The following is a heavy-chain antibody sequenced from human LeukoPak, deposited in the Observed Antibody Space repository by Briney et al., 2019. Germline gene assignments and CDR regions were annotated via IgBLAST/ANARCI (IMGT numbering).Heavy chain of an antibody. CDR3: ARGAVDTEATITNYFDY. D-gene: IGHD5-12*01. CDR1: GYTFTSYW. V-gene: IGHV5-51*01. Sequence: GESLKISCKGSGYTFTSYWIGWVRQPPGEGLEWMGITYPGDSDTRYSPSFQGQVTISADKSMSTAYLQWSSLKASDTAMYYCARGAVDTEATITNYFDYWGQGTLVTVSS. J-gene: IGHJ4*02. CDR2: TYPGDSDT.